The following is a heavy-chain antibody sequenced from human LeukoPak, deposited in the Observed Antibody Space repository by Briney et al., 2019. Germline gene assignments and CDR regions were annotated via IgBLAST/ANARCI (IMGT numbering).Heavy chain of an antibody. CDR1: GFPFSSYW. CDR3: ATGYFDH. J-gene: IGHJ4*02. D-gene: IGHD3-10*01. V-gene: IGHV3-7*01. CDR2: IKQDGSKK. Sequence: GGSLRLSCVASGFPFSSYWMTWVRQAPGKGLEWVANIKQDGSKKSYVDSVKGRFTISRDNAKNSLYLQMNSLRAEDTAVYYCATGYFDHWGQGTLVTVSS.